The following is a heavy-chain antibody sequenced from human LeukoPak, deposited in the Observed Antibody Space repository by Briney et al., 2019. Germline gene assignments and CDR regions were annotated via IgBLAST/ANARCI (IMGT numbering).Heavy chain of an antibody. CDR2: IYPSGST. Sequence: PSETLSLTCTVSGGSLSRYYWSWIRQPAGEGLEWMGRIYPSGSTNYSPSLKNRVTMSVDTSKDQFSLSLRSVTAADTAVYYCARGTVNSLGNFFDYWGQGALVTVSS. J-gene: IGHJ4*02. V-gene: IGHV4-4*07. CDR3: ARGTVNSLGNFFDY. CDR1: GGSLSRYY. D-gene: IGHD4-17*01.